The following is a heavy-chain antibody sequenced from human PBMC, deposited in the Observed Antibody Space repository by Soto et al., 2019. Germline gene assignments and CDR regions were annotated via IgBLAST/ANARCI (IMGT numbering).Heavy chain of an antibody. CDR1: GGTFSSYA. J-gene: IGHJ3*01. V-gene: IGHV1-18*01. D-gene: IGHD2-2*01. CDR3: ARDGCNTASCHPDAFDV. CDR2: IIPIFGNT. Sequence: ASVKVSCKASGGTFSSYAISWVRQAPGQGLEWMGGIIPIFGNTNYEHKLQGRVTVTTDTSTRTAYMELRSLRSDDTAVYYCARDGCNTASCHPDAFDVWGQGTMVTVSS.